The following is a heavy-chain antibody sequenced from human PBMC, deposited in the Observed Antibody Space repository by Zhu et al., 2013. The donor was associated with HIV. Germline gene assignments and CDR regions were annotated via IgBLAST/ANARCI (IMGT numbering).Heavy chain of an antibody. Sequence: QVQLVQSGAEVKKPGASVKVSCKASGYTFTGYYIHWVRQAPGQGLEWMGWINPNSGGTNFAQKFQGRVTMTRATSISTAYVELSRLRFDDTAVYYCARAYYDIPYYFDCWGQGTLVTVSS. CDR2: INPNSGGT. D-gene: IGHD3-9*01. CDR1: GYTFTGYY. CDR3: ARAYYDIPYYFDC. V-gene: IGHV1-2*02. J-gene: IGHJ4*02.